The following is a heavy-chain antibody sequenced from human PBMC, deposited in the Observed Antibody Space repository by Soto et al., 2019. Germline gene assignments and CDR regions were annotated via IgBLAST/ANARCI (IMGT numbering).Heavy chain of an antibody. D-gene: IGHD3-10*01. J-gene: IGHJ3*02. CDR3: ARDRGWYYYGSGTRSEIAFGI. Sequence: EASVRSPCKASGYTFTGYHMHWVRQAPGQGLEWMGWINPNSGGTNYAQKFQGWVTMTRDTSISTAYMELSRLRSDDTAVYYCARDRGWYYYGSGTRSEIAFGIWGQGTMVTVSS. CDR1: GYTFTGYH. V-gene: IGHV1-2*04. CDR2: INPNSGGT.